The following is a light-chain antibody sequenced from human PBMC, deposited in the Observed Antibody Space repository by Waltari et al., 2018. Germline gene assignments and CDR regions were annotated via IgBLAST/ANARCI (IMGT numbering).Light chain of an antibody. CDR1: QDITSW. CDR3: QQYDGFPPT. J-gene: IGKJ1*01. CDR2: AAS. V-gene: IGKV1D-16*01. Sequence: DIQMTQSPSSLSASVGDKVTITCHVSQDITSWLAWYQQKPGRAPQPLIYAASTLHGGVPSRFSGGGSWTDYTLTISSLQPEDFATYYCQQYDGFPPTFGQGTKVEV.